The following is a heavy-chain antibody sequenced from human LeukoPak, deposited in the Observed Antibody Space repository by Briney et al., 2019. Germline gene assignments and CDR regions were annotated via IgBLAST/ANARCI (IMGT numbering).Heavy chain of an antibody. D-gene: IGHD3-22*01. Sequence: QPGGSLRLSCAASGFTFSSHWMHWVREAPGKGLGWVSRINSDGSSTSYADSVKGRFTISRDNAKNTLYLQMNSLRAEDTAVYYCASGGYYYDNSGYDYWGQGTLVTVSS. CDR1: GFTFSSHW. V-gene: IGHV3-74*01. CDR2: INSDGSST. J-gene: IGHJ4*02. CDR3: ASGGYYYDNSGYDY.